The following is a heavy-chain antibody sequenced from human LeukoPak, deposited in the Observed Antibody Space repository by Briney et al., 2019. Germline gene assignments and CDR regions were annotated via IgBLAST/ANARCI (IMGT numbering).Heavy chain of an antibody. V-gene: IGHV1-8*01. CDR3: ARLLEASGSCLWARNWFDP. CDR2: MNPNSGNT. J-gene: IGHJ5*02. Sequence: ASVKVSCKASGYTFTSYDINWVRQATGQGLEWMGWMNPNSGNTGYAQKFQGRVTMTRNTSISTAYMELSSLRSEDTAVYYCARLLEASGSCLWARNWFDPWGQGTLVTVSS. CDR1: GYTFTSYD. D-gene: IGHD1-26*01.